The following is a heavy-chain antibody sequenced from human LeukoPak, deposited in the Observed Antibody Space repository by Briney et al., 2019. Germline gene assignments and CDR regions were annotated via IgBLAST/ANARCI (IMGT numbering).Heavy chain of an antibody. CDR3: AKDFDPTDSSGWYYFDY. CDR1: GFTFSSYG. V-gene: IGHV3-30*18. Sequence: GGSLRLSCAGSGFTFSSYGMHWVRQAPGKGLEWVAVISYDGSNKYYADSVKGRFTISRDNSKNTLYLQMSSLRAEDTAVYYCAKDFDPTDSSGWYYFDYWGQGTLVTVSS. J-gene: IGHJ4*02. D-gene: IGHD6-19*01. CDR2: ISYDGSNK.